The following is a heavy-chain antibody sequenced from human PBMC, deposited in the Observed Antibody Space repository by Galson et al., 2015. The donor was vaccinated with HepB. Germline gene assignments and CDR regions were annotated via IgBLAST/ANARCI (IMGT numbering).Heavy chain of an antibody. CDR1: GFTFSSYW. J-gene: IGHJ6*02. CDR2: IKQDGSEK. CDR3: ARDRGSCFSGWMSFYYYYGMDV. V-gene: IGHV3-7*03. D-gene: IGHD1-26*01. Sequence: SLRLSCAASGFTFSSYWMSWVRQAPGKGLEWVANIKQDGSEKYYVDSVKGRFTISRDNAKNSLYLQMNSLRAEDTAVYYCARDRGSCFSGWMSFYYYYGMDVWGQGTTVTVSS.